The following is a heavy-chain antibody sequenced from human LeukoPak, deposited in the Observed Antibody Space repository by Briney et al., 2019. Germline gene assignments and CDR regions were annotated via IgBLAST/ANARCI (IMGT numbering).Heavy chain of an antibody. CDR3: ARESYSRGDFDY. V-gene: IGHV3-20*04. CDR1: GFTFDDYG. J-gene: IGHJ4*02. D-gene: IGHD3-22*01. CDR2: IDWNGGST. Sequence: GGSLRLSCAASGFTFDDYGMSWVRQAPGRGLEWVAGIDWNGGSTGYANSVKGRFIISRDNGKNSLYLQVNSLRAEDTAFYYCARESYSRGDFDYWGQGTLVTVSS.